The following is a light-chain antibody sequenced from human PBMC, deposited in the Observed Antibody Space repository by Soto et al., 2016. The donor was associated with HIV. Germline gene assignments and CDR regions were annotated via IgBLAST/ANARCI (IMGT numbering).Light chain of an antibody. V-gene: IGLV3-21*03. J-gene: IGLJ3*02. Sequence: SYVLTQPPSVSVAPGKTARITCGGNNIGSKGVHWYQQKPGQAPVLVVYDDSDRPSGIPERFSGSNSGNTATLTISRVEAGDEADCYCQVWNNSSDLYWVFGGGTKLTVL. CDR1: NIGSKG. CDR3: QVWNNSSDLYWV. CDR2: DDS.